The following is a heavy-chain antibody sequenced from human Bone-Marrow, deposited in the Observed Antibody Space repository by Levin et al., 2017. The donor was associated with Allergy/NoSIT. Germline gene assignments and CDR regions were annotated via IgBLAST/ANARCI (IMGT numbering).Heavy chain of an antibody. CDR1: GGSITSYY. V-gene: IGHV4-59*08. CDR3: ARCWGPYVSWSHYYFDY. J-gene: IGHJ4*02. Sequence: SETLSLTCTVSGGSITSYYWSWIRQPPGKGLEWLGYLYYSGTTNYNPSLESRVTISLDTYKNQFSLRLTSVTAADTAVYYCARCWGPYVSWSHYYFDYWGQGALVTVSS. CDR2: LYYSGTT. D-gene: IGHD1-26*01.